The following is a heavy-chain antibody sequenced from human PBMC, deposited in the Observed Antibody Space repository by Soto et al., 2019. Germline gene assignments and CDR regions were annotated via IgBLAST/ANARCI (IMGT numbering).Heavy chain of an antibody. V-gene: IGHV4-59*01. Sequence: PSETLSLTCTVSSASFTVYYWSWIRQPPGKGLEWIGYIYYSGCTSYNPSLTSRVTLSADTSKNQFSLKLRSVTAADTAGYYCARDAGGPGDYWGQGVLVTVSS. D-gene: IGHD2-15*01. J-gene: IGHJ4*02. CDR1: SASFTVYY. CDR2: IYYSGCT. CDR3: ARDAGGPGDY.